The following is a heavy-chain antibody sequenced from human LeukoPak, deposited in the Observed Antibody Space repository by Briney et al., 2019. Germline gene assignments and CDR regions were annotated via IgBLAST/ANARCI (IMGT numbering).Heavy chain of an antibody. CDR1: GYTLTSYD. V-gene: IGHV1-8*01. CDR2: MNPNSGRT. CDR3: VQQGGRDTYGRNWYLGL. D-gene: IGHD2-8*01. J-gene: IGHJ2*01. Sequence: GASVKVSCKASGYTLTSYDINWVRQATGQGLEWMGWMNPNSGRTGYAQKFQGRITMTRNTSISTAYMELSSLRPDDTALYSCVQQGGRDTYGRNWYLGLWGRGTLVTVSS.